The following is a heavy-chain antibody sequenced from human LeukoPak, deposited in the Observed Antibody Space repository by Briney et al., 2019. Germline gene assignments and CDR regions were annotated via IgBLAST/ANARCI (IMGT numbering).Heavy chain of an antibody. J-gene: IGHJ4*02. D-gene: IGHD5-18*01. CDR2: IYYSGST. CDR1: GGSFSGYD. V-gene: IGHV4-59*12. Sequence: PSETLSLTCAVYGGSFSGYDWSWIRQPPVEGLEWIGYIYYSGSTNYNPSLKSRVTISVDTSKNQFSLKLSSVTAADTALYYCARDEYTYGSRTHPYFFDYWGQGTLVTVSS. CDR3: ARDEYTYGSRTHPYFFDY.